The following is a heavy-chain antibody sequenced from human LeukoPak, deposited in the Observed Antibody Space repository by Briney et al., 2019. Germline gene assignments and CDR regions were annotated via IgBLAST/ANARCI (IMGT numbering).Heavy chain of an antibody. J-gene: IGHJ5*02. CDR1: GFTFSNYW. D-gene: IGHD5-24*01. CDR2: IKQDGSEK. Sequence: GGSLRFSCAASGFTFSNYWMIWVRQAPGKGLEWVGNIKQDGSEKRYADSVRGRSSISRDNAQTSLYLQMNSLRAEDTAVYYCARASDPWLQLTWGQGTLVTVSS. V-gene: IGHV3-7*05. CDR3: ARASDPWLQLT.